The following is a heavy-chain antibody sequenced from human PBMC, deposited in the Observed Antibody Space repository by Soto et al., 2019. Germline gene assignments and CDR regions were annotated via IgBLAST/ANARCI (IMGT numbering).Heavy chain of an antibody. CDR1: GGTFSTYA. CDR2: IIPMFGTA. Sequence: QVQLVQSGAEVKKPESSVKVSCKAPGGTFSTYAISWVQQAPGQGLEWMGGIIPMFGTANYAQRFQDRVTITADESTNTAYMELSSLRSEDTAVYFCASGIQLWLRRINNGYSGWGQGTLVTVSS. CDR3: ASGIQLWLRRINNGYSG. D-gene: IGHD5-18*01. J-gene: IGHJ4*02. V-gene: IGHV1-69*12.